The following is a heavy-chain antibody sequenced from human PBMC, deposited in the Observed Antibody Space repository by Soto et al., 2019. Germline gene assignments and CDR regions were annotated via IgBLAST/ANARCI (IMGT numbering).Heavy chain of an antibody. CDR2: IYYSGST. Sequence: LSLTCTVSGGSISSYYWSWIRQPPGKGLEWIGYIYYSGSTNYNPSLKSRVTISVDTSKNQFSLKLSSVTAADTAVYYCARRVVVTHYYYYMDVWGKGTTVTVSS. D-gene: IGHD2-21*02. CDR3: ARRVVVTHYYYYMDV. V-gene: IGHV4-59*08. J-gene: IGHJ6*03. CDR1: GGSISSYY.